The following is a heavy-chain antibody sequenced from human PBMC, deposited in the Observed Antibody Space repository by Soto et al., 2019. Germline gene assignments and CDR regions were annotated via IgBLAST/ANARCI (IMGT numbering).Heavy chain of an antibody. Sequence: EVQLLESGGGLQQPGGSLRLSCAASGFTFSNYAMNWVRQAPGKGLEWVSAISGSGGVTYYADSVKGRFTISRDNSNNTQYRQMDSLRAEDTAVYYCAKDRRIWCGGMDVWCPGTTVTGSS. V-gene: IGHV3-23*01. D-gene: IGHD3-10*01. CDR1: GFTFSNYA. CDR2: ISGSGGVT. J-gene: IGHJ6*02. CDR3: AKDRRIWCGGMDV.